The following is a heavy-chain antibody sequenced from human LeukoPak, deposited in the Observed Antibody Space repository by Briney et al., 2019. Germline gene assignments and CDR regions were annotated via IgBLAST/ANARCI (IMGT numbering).Heavy chain of an antibody. J-gene: IGHJ5*02. CDR2: TYYRSKWYN. D-gene: IGHD3-10*01. V-gene: IGHV6-1*01. CDR1: GDSVSSNSAA. CDR3: AREVVRGVIDWFDP. Sequence: SQTLSLTCAISGDSVSSNSAAWNWIRQSPSRGLEWLGRTYYRSKWYNDYAVSVKSRITINPDTSKNQFSLKLSSVTAADTAVYYCAREVVRGVIDWFDPWGQGTLVTVSS.